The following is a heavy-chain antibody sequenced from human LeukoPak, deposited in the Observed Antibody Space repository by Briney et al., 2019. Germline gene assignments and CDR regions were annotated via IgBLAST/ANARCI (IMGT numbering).Heavy chain of an antibody. J-gene: IGHJ5*02. V-gene: IGHV4-59*01. CDR3: ARERYYYDSSGHNWFDP. CDR2: IYYSGST. D-gene: IGHD3-22*01. CDR1: GGSISSYY. Sequence: SETLSLTCTVSGGSISSYYWSWIRQPPAKGLEWIGYIYYSGSTNYNPSLKSRVTISVDTSKNQFSLKLSSVTAADTAVYYCARERYYYDSSGHNWFDPWCQGTLVTVSS.